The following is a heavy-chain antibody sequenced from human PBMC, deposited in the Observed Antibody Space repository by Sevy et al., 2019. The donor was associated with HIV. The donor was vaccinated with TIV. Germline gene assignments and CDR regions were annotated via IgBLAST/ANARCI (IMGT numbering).Heavy chain of an antibody. D-gene: IGHD2-2*01. Sequence: GGSLRLSCAASGFTFSTYGMHWVRQAPGRGLEWVAFMRFDGTIKYHTDSVKGRFTISRDNSKNTLYLQMNSLKTEDTAVYFCAKVLHIVVVSAAIDYYYGMDVWGQGTTVTVSS. CDR3: AKVLHIVVVSAAIDYYYGMDV. V-gene: IGHV3-30*02. CDR2: MRFDGTIK. J-gene: IGHJ6*02. CDR1: GFTFSTYG.